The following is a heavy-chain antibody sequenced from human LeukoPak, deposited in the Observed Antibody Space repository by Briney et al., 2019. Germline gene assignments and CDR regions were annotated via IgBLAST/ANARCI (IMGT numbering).Heavy chain of an antibody. D-gene: IGHD6-19*01. CDR3: AKAGTQQWLLFVGVY. Sequence: GGSLRLSCAASGFTFSTYGMLWVRQAPGQGPEWVALIRYDGSNKYYANSVKGRFTISRDNSKNTLYLQMNSLRVEDTAMYYCAKAGTQQWLLFVGVYWGQGALVTVSS. V-gene: IGHV3-30*02. J-gene: IGHJ4*02. CDR2: IRYDGSNK. CDR1: GFTFSTYG.